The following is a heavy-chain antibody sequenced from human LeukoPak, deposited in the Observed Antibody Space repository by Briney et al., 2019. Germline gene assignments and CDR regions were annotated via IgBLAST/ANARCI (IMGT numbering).Heavy chain of an antibody. J-gene: IGHJ5*02. CDR1: GGTFSSYA. Sequence: GASAKVSCKASGGTFSSYAISWVRQAPGQGLEWMGRIIPILGIANYAQKFQGRVTITADKSTSTAYMELSSLRSEDTAVYYCARASNKDIVVVPAVIGDLFDPWGQGTLVTVSS. CDR3: ARASNKDIVVVPAVIGDLFDP. CDR2: IIPILGIA. V-gene: IGHV1-69*04. D-gene: IGHD2-2*02.